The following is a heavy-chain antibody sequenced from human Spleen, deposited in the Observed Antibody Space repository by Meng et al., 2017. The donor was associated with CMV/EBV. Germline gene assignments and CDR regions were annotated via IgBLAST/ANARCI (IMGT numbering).Heavy chain of an antibody. CDR1: GGTFSSYA. V-gene: IGHV1-69*05. CDR3: ARGPGYDWRLTYYFDH. Sequence: SVKVSCKASGGTFSSYAISWVRQAPGQGLEWMGGIIPIFGTANYAQKFQGRVTITTDESTSTAYMELSSLRSEDTAVYYCARGPGYDWRLTYYFDHWGQGTLVTVSS. CDR2: IIPIFGTA. J-gene: IGHJ4*02. D-gene: IGHD1-1*01.